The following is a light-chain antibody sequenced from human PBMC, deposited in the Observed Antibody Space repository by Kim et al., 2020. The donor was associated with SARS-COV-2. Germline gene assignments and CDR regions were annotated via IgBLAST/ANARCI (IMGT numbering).Light chain of an antibody. Sequence: SVSPGQTASITCSGDKWGDKYVCWYQQKPGQSPVLVIYGESKRPSGIPERFSGSNSGNTATLTISGTQAMDEADYYCQAWDSSTVVFGGGTQLTVL. V-gene: IGLV3-1*01. CDR1: KWGDKY. J-gene: IGLJ2*01. CDR2: GES. CDR3: QAWDSSTVV.